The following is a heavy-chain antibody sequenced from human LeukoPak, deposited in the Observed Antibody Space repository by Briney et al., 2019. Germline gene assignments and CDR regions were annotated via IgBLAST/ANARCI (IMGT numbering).Heavy chain of an antibody. CDR2: VSASGDST. V-gene: IGHV3-23*01. D-gene: IGHD3-10*01. CDR1: GFTFSSCS. Sequence: GGSLRLSCAASGFTFSSCSTNWVRQAPGKGLAWISTVSASGDSTSYADSVKGRFTISRGNPKNALNLQVNSLRADDAALYYCAKSHYYGSGSIDYWGQGTLVTVSS. J-gene: IGHJ4*02. CDR3: AKSHYYGSGSIDY.